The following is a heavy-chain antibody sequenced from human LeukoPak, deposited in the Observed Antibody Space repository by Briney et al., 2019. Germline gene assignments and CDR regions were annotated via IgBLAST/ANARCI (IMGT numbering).Heavy chain of an antibody. J-gene: IGHJ4*02. D-gene: IGHD2-21*01. CDR3: AKAPVTTCSGAYCYQFEY. CDR1: GCTLSSYS. CDR2: ISVSGNT. V-gene: IGHV3-23*01. Sequence: GGSLRLSCSASGCTLSSYSMSWVRQAPRKGLEWVSAISVSGNTYHADSVKVRLTISRYSSKNTLYLQMNRLRAEDAAVYYCAKAPVTTCSGAYCYQFEYWGTGTLVTVSS.